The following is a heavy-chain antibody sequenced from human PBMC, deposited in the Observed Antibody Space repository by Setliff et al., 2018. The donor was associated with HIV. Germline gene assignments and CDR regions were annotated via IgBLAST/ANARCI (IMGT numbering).Heavy chain of an antibody. J-gene: IGHJ4*02. V-gene: IGHV4-39*07. D-gene: IGHD6-19*01. CDR1: RDSIRNGAYY. CDR2: IYYSGSA. CDR3: ARGGTVSADFDS. Sequence: PSLTCTVSRDSIRNGAYYWGWIRQPPGKGLEWIGSIYYSGSAYYNPSFKSRVTLSVDTSENQFSLRLSSVTAADTAVYFCARGGTVSADFDSWGQGTLVTVSS.